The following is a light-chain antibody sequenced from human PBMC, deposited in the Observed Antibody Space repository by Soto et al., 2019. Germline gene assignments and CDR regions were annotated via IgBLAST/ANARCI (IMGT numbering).Light chain of an antibody. CDR1: SSDVGSYNL. CDR2: EVS. CDR3: CSYAGSSSYV. J-gene: IGLJ1*01. Sequence: PVLTQPASVTRSPGQSITITNNGTSSDVGSYNLVSWYQQHPGKAPKLMIYEVSKRPSGVSNRFSGSKSGNTASLTISGLQAEDEADYYCCSYAGSSSYVFGTGTKVTVL. V-gene: IGLV2-23*02.